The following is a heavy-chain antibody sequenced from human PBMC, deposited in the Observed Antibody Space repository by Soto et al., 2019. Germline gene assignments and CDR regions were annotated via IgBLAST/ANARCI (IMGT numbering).Heavy chain of an antibody. V-gene: IGHV4-30-4*01. D-gene: IGHD3-16*02. CDR1: GGSISSGDYY. J-gene: IGHJ4*02. CDR2: IYYSGST. CDR3: ARDRMITFGGVIVD. Sequence: SETLSLTCTVSGGSISSGDYYWSWIRQPPGKGLEWIGYIYYSGSTYYNPSLKSRVTISVDTSKNQFSLKLSSVTAADTAVYYCARDRMITFGGVIVDRGQGTLVTV.